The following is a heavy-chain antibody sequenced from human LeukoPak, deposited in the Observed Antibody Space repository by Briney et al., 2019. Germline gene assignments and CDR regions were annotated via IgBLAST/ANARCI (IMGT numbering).Heavy chain of an antibody. D-gene: IGHD3-3*01. V-gene: IGHV5-51*01. CDR2: IYPGDSDT. J-gene: IGHJ4*02. CDR1: GYSFSGYW. CDR3: ARHLEIFDY. Sequence: GESLKISCEGSGYSFSGYWIAWVRQMPGKGLEWMGIIYPGDSDTRYSPSFQGQVTISADKSISTAYLQWSSLKASDTAMYYCARHLEIFDYWGQGTLVTVSS.